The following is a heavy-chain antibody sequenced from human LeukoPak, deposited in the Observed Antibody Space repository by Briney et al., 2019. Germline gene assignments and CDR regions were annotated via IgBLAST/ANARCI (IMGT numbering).Heavy chain of an antibody. D-gene: IGHD3-10*01. J-gene: IGHJ4*02. CDR2: IYYSGST. CDR3: ARGVSWFGVFDY. V-gene: IGHV4-61*01. CDR1: GGSVSGGSYY. Sequence: SETLSLTCTVSGGSVSGGSYYWSWIRQPPGTGLEWIGYIYYSGSTNYNPSLKSRVTISVDTSKNQFSLKLSSVTAADTAVYYCARGVSWFGVFDYWGQGTLVTVSS.